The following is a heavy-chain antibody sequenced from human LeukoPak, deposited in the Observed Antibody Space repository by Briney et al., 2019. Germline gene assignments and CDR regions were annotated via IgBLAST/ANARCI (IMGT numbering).Heavy chain of an antibody. V-gene: IGHV1-69*04. CDR1: GGTFSSYA. CDR3: ARGYSSSWGGEV. J-gene: IGHJ6*02. CDR2: IIPILGVA. Sequence: ASVTVSCKASGGTFSSYAISWVRQAPGQGLEWMGRIIPILGVANYAQKFQGRVTITADKSTSTAYMELSSLRSEDTAVYYCARGYSSSWGGEVWGQGTTVTVSS. D-gene: IGHD6-13*01.